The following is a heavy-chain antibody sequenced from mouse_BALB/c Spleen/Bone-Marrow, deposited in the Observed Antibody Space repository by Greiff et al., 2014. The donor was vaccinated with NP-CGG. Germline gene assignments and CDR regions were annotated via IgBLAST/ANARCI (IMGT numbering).Heavy chain of an antibody. CDR2: INPSSGYT. Sequence: QVHVKQSGAELARPGASVKMSCRASGYIFTTYTMHWVKQRPGQGLEWIGYINPSSGYTYYNQKFKDKATLTADKSSSAAYLQLSSLTSEDSAVYYCARVYGNYDAMDYWGQGTSVTVSS. CDR3: ARVYGNYDAMDY. V-gene: IGHV1-4*01. J-gene: IGHJ4*01. D-gene: IGHD2-1*01. CDR1: GYIFTTYT.